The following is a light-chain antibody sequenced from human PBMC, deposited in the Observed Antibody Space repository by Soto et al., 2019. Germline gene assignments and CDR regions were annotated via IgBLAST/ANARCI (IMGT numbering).Light chain of an antibody. V-gene: IGKV1-27*01. CDR2: AAS. J-gene: IGKJ2*01. CDR3: QRYDNVPLA. Sequence: DFQMTLSPSSLSASVGDRVTITCRASQGIANYLAWYQQKPGRAPKLVIYAASTLQSGVPSRFSGSGSGTDFTLTISSLQAEDVATYYCQRYDNVPLAFGQGTKLEIK. CDR1: QGIANY.